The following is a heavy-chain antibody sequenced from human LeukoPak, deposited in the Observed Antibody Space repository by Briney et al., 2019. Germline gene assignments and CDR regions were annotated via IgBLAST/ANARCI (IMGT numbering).Heavy chain of an antibody. Sequence: TGGSLRLSCAASGFTFDDYGMSWVRQAPGKGLEWVSGITWNGGRTGYGDSVKGRFTISRDSAKNSLYLQMNSLRVEDTALYYCARDPSVVAVAGYFDNWGQGTLVTVSP. CDR1: GFTFDDYG. V-gene: IGHV3-20*04. CDR2: ITWNGGRT. D-gene: IGHD6-19*01. J-gene: IGHJ4*02. CDR3: ARDPSVVAVAGYFDN.